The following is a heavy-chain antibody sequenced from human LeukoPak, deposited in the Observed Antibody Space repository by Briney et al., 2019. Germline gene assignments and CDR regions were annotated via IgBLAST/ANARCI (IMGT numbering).Heavy chain of an antibody. V-gene: IGHV3-21*01. Sequence: PGGSLRLSCAASGFTFSSYGMNWVRQAPGKGLEWVSSISSSSSYIYYADSVKGRFTISRDNAKNSLYLQMNSLRAEDTAVYYCAREGRLLWFGELSDYYYGMDVWGQGTTVTVSS. CDR1: GFTFSSYG. CDR2: ISSSSSYI. D-gene: IGHD3-10*01. CDR3: AREGRLLWFGELSDYYYGMDV. J-gene: IGHJ6*02.